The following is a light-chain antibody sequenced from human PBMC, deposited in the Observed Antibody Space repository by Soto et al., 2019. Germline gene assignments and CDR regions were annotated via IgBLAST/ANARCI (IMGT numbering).Light chain of an antibody. V-gene: IGKV3-15*01. CDR1: ESVHSN. J-gene: IGKJ3*01. CDR2: YAS. CDR3: QHYGNWHPT. Sequence: EMVMTQSPATLSVSPGERVTLSCRASESVHSNLAWYQQKPGQGPSLLIYYASTRVTGVPDRFSGSGSGTEFTLTISSLQSEDFGVYYCQHYGNWHPTFGPGTKVEIK.